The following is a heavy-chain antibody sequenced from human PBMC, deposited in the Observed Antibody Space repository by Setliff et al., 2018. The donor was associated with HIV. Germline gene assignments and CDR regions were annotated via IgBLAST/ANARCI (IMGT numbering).Heavy chain of an antibody. D-gene: IGHD7-27*01. CDR2: ISYDGSNK. CDR1: GFMFSIYA. CDR3: AKNWGSRGIWGVLDY. Sequence: PGGSLRLSCAASGFMFSIYAMHWVRQAPGKGLEWVAVISYDGSNKYYADSVKGRFTISRDNSKNTLYLQMNSLRAEDTAIYYCAKNWGSRGIWGVLDYWGQGTLVTVSS. J-gene: IGHJ4*02. V-gene: IGHV3-30*04.